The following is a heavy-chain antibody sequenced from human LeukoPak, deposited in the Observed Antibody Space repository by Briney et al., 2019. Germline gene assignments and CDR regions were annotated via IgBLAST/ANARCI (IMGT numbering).Heavy chain of an antibody. CDR2: IKSDGST. D-gene: IGHD6-13*01. Sequence: GGSLRLSCAASGFTFSSYWMHWVRQTPGKGLMWVSRIKSDGSTIYADSVKGRFTISRDNAKNMVYLQMNSLRAEDTAVYYCARVPAAAGTGGWGEYYFDYWGQGTLVTVSS. J-gene: IGHJ4*02. V-gene: IGHV3-74*01. CDR1: GFTFSSYW. CDR3: ARVPAAAGTGGWGEYYFDY.